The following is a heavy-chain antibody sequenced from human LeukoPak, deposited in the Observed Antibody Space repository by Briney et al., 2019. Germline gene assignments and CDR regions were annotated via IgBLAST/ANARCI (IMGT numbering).Heavy chain of an antibody. CDR3: ARSVIVADTTRGFDY. CDR2: ISGTSSHI. Sequence: TAGGSLRLSCAASGFTFSTYSMNWVRQAPGKGLEWVSIISGTSSHIFDADSVKGRFTISRDNAKNSLYLQMNSLRAEDTAVYYCARSVIVADTTRGFDYWGQGILVTVSS. CDR1: GFTFSTYS. V-gene: IGHV3-21*01. D-gene: IGHD2/OR15-2a*01. J-gene: IGHJ4*02.